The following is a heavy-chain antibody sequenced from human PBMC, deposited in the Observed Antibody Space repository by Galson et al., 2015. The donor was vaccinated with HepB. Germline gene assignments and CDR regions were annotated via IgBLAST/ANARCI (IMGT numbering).Heavy chain of an antibody. D-gene: IGHD2-2*01. V-gene: IGHV3-43*01. Sequence: SLRLSCAASGFAFSDHTMHWVRQGPEKGLEWVSLISWDGVTTYYTDSVKGRFTISRDNSKKSLYLQMNSLRTEDTALYYCAEDSSSWPAEYFQNWGQGTLVTVSS. CDR2: ISWDGVTT. CDR3: AEDSSSWPAEYFQN. J-gene: IGHJ1*01. CDR1: GFAFSDHT.